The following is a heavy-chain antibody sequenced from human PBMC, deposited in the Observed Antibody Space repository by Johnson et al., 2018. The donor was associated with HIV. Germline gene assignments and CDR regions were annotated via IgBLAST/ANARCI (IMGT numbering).Heavy chain of an antibody. CDR1: GFTVSSNY. V-gene: IGHV3-66*02. CDR3: ARAELSAFDI. J-gene: IGHJ3*02. D-gene: IGHD3-10*01. Sequence: VQLVESGGGVVRPGGSLRLSCAASGFTVSSNYMSWVRQAPGKGLEWVSVIYSGGSTYYADSVKGRFTISRDNSKNTLYLQMNSLRAEDTAVYYCARAELSAFDIWGQGTMVTVSS. CDR2: IYSGGST.